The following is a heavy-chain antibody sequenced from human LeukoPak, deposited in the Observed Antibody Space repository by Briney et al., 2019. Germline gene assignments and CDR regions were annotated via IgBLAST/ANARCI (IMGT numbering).Heavy chain of an antibody. Sequence: PGGSLRLSCAASGFTFSDYYMSWIRQAPGKGLEWVSYISSSGSTIYYADSVKGRFTIARDNAKNSLYLQMNSLRAEDTAVYYCASRMGEKRTSSGYYLFHWGQGTLVTVSS. CDR1: GFTFSDYY. V-gene: IGHV3-11*01. CDR3: ASRMGEKRTSSGYYLFH. D-gene: IGHD3-22*01. J-gene: IGHJ4*02. CDR2: ISSSGSTI.